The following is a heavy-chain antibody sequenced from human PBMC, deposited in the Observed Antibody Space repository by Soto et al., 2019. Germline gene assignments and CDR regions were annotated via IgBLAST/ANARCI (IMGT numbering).Heavy chain of an antibody. CDR2: ISYDGSNK. CDR1: GFTFSSYA. Sequence: QVQLVESGGGVVQPGRSLRLSCAASGFTFSSYAMHWVRQAPGKGLEWVAVISYDGSNKYYADSVKGRFTISRDNSKNTPYLQMNSLRAEDPAVYYCTRAGCDGGSCYTLVGRRYGMDVWGQGTTVTVSS. J-gene: IGHJ6*02. D-gene: IGHD2-15*01. CDR3: TRAGCDGGSCYTLVGRRYGMDV. V-gene: IGHV3-30-3*01.